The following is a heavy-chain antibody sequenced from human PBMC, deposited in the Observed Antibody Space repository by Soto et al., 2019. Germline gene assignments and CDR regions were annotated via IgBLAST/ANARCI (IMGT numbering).Heavy chain of an antibody. V-gene: IGHV4-59*01. D-gene: IGHD3-9*01. CDR1: GGSISSYY. CDR2: IYYSGST. CDR3: ARIRYFDWLYWFDP. J-gene: IGHJ5*02. Sequence: SETLSLTCTVSGGSISSYYWSWIRQPPGKGLEWIGYIYYSGSTNYNPSLKSRVTISVDTSKNQFSLKLSSVTAADTAVYYCARIRYFDWLYWFDPWGQGTLVTVSS.